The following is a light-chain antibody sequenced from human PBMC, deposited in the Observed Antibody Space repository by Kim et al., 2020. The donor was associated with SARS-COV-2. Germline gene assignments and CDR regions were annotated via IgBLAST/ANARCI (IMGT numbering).Light chain of an antibody. Sequence: SASVGDRVTITCRASQSVRTWLAWYQQKPGKAPKLLIYKASNLESGVPSRFSGSGSGTEFTLSINGLQPDDFATYYCQHYNSYPYSFGQGTKLEI. CDR3: QHYNSYPYS. J-gene: IGKJ2*03. CDR2: KAS. V-gene: IGKV1-5*03. CDR1: QSVRTW.